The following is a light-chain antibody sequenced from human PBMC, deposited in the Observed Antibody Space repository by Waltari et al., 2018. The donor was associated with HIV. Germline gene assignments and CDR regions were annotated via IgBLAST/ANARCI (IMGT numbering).Light chain of an antibody. V-gene: IGLV2-23*01. CDR2: EDG. CDR1: SSDVGSYNP. CDR3: CSYAGSTTWW. Sequence: SALTQPASVSGSPGQAITVSCTGSSSDVGSYNPVSWYQQHPGKAPKLMIYEDGKPPSGVSNRFAGSKSCNPASLTISVLQAVDEADYYCCSYAGSTTWWFGGGTKLTVL. J-gene: IGLJ3*02.